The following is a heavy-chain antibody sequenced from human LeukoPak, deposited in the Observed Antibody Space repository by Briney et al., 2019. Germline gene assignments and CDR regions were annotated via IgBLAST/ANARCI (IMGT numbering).Heavy chain of an antibody. CDR2: IRYDGSNK. J-gene: IGHJ4*02. D-gene: IGHD1-26*01. Sequence: GGSLRLSCAASGFTFSSYGMHWVRQAPGKGLGWVAFIRYDGSNKYYADSVKGRFTISRDNSKNTLYLQMNSLRAEDTAVYYCAKDIQIVGATTGYFDYWGQGTLVTVSS. CDR3: AKDIQIVGATTGYFDY. CDR1: GFTFSSYG. V-gene: IGHV3-30*02.